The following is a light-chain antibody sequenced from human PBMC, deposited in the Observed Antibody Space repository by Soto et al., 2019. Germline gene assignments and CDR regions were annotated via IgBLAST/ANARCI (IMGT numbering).Light chain of an antibody. CDR1: SSDVGGYDY. CDR3: SSYTSSATVV. Sequence: QSALTQPASVSGSPGQSITISCTGTSSDVGGYDYVSWYQQHPGKAPKLMIYDVTNRPSGVSNRFSGLKSGNTASLTISGLQAEDEADYYCSSYTSSATVVFGGGTKVTVL. CDR2: DVT. J-gene: IGLJ2*01. V-gene: IGLV2-14*01.